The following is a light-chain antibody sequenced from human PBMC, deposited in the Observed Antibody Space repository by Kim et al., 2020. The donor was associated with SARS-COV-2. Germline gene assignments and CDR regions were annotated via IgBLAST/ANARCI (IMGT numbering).Light chain of an antibody. CDR2: DVN. CDR3: SSYSNSGTLSV. V-gene: IGLV2-14*03. Sequence: QSITISCTGTSSDIGGYNYVSWYQKYPDRAPKLLIYDVNNRPSGISFRFSGSKSGNTASLTISGLQAEDEADYYCSSYSNSGTLSVFGGGTQLTVL. CDR1: SSDIGGYNY. J-gene: IGLJ2*01.